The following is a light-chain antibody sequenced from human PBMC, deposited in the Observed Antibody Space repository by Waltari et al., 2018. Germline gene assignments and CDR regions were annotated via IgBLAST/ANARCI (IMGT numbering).Light chain of an antibody. CDR3: CSFTTNTTYL. CDR1: SCDVGTYNR. J-gene: IGLJ1*01. V-gene: IGLV2-18*02. Sequence: QSALTQPPSVSGSPGQSVTISCTGTSCDVGTYNRVSWYQQSPGSAPKLIIYEFTNRPSGVPDRFSGSKSGNTASLTISGLQAGDEADYYCCSFTTNTTYLFGTGTRVTVL. CDR2: EFT.